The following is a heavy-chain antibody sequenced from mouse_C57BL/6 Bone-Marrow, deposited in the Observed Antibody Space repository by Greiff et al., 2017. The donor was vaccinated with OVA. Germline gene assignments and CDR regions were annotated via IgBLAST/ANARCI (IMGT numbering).Heavy chain of an antibody. CDR3: ARPGWLRYWYFDV. CDR1: GYTFTSYW. J-gene: IGHJ1*03. V-gene: IGHV1-53*01. D-gene: IGHD2-2*01. CDR2: INPSNGGT. Sequence: LVESGAELVKPGASVKLSCKASGYTFTSYWMHWVKQRPGQGLEWIGNINPSNGGTNYNEKFKSKATLTVDKSSSTAYMQLSSLTSEDSAVYYCARPGWLRYWYFDVWGTGTTVTVSS.